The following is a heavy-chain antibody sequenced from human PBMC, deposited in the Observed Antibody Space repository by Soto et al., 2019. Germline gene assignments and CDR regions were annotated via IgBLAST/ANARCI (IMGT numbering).Heavy chain of an antibody. CDR2: VIPIFGTA. D-gene: IGHD3-3*02. CDR3: VISSKEAFGAFDI. J-gene: IGHJ3*02. Sequence: QVQLVQSGAEVKKPGSSVKVSCKASGGTFSSYAISWVRQAPGQGLEWMGGVIPIFGTANDAQKFQGRVTITADESTSTAYMELSSLRSEDTAVYYCVISSKEAFGAFDIWGQGTMVTVSS. V-gene: IGHV1-69*12. CDR1: GGTFSSYA.